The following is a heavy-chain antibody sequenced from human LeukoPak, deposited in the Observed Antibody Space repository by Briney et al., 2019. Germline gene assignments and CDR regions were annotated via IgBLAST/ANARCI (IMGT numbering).Heavy chain of an antibody. CDR1: GFTFSDYY. CDR3: ARAGGSTVSHSDY. CDR2: ISSGSGHT. J-gene: IGHJ4*02. V-gene: IGHV3-11*06. Sequence: GGSLRLSCAASGFTFSDYYMTWIRQAPGKGLEWVLYISSGSGHTNYADSVKGRFTISRDNAKNSLYLQMNSLRAEDTAVYYCARAGGSTVSHSDYWGQGTLVTVSS. D-gene: IGHD4-17*01.